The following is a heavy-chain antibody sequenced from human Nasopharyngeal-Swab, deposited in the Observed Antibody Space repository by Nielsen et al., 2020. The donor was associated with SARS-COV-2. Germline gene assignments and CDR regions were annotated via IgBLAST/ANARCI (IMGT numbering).Heavy chain of an antibody. CDR3: LSRGPIFYVDV. Sequence: GESLKISCAASGFSVSRNYMNWVRQAPGTGLEWVSVTYDGTTTNYADSVRGRFTVSADTSRNTLYLQMRSLRAEDAAVYYCLSRGPIFYVDVWGIGTTVTVSS. CDR2: TYDGTTT. D-gene: IGHD2/OR15-2a*01. V-gene: IGHV3-53*01. CDR1: GFSVSRNY. J-gene: IGHJ6*04.